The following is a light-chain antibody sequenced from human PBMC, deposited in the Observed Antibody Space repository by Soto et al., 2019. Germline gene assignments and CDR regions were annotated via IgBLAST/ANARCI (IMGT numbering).Light chain of an antibody. CDR1: QSVSSN. V-gene: IGKV3-15*01. CDR3: QHYTTRHRT. CDR2: GAS. Sequence: EIVMTQSPATLSVSPGERATLSCRASQSVSSNLAWYQQKPGQAPRLLIYGASTRATGIPARFSGSGSGTEFTLTISSLQSEDFAVYYCQHYTTRHRTFGQGTKGEIK. J-gene: IGKJ1*01.